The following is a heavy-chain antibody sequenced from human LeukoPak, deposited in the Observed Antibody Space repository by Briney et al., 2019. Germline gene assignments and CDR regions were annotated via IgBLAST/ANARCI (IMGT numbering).Heavy chain of an antibody. CDR3: AKDRRYDSSGFDY. CDR1: GFTFSSYW. CDR2: IKQDGSEK. Sequence: PGGSLRLSCAASGFTFSSYWMSWVRQAPGKGLEWVANIKQDGSEKYYVDSVKGRFTISRDNAKNSLYLQMNSLRAEDTAVYYCAKDRRYDSSGFDYWGQGTLVTVSS. J-gene: IGHJ4*02. D-gene: IGHD3-22*01. V-gene: IGHV3-7*03.